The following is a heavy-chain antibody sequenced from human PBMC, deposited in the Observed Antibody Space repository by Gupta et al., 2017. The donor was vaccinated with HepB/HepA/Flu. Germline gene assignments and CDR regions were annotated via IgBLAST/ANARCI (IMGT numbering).Heavy chain of an antibody. CDR2: INHSGST. D-gene: IGHD6-13*01. CDR1: GGSFSGYY. J-gene: IGHJ4*02. V-gene: IGHV4-34*01. CDR3: ARGNWYRSSWYRN. Sequence: QVQLQQWGAGLLKPSETLSLTCAVYGGSFSGYYWSWIRQPPGKGLEWIGEINHSGSTNYNPALKSRVTISVDTAKKQFSLKMRSVTAADTAVYYCARGNWYRSSWYRNGGQGTLVTVSS.